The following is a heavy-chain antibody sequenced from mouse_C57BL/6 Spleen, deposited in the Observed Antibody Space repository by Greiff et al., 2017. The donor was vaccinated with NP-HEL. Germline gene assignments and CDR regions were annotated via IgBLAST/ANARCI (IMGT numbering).Heavy chain of an antibody. V-gene: IGHV1-9*01. J-gene: IGHJ4*01. CDR3: ARGATVVAHYAMDY. D-gene: IGHD1-1*01. Sequence: QVQLKESGAELMKPGASVQLSCQASGFTFTGYWIEWVKQRPGHGLEWIGEILPGSGSTNYNEKFKGKATFTADTSSNTAYMQLSSLTTEDSAIDYCARGATVVAHYAMDYWGQGTSVTVSS. CDR2: ILPGSGST. CDR1: GFTFTGYW.